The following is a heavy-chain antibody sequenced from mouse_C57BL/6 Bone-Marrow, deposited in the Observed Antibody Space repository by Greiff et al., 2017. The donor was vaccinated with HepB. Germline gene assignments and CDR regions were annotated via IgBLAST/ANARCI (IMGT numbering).Heavy chain of an antibody. V-gene: IGHV1-15*01. CDR1: GYTFTDYE. J-gene: IGHJ1*03. CDR3: TRLGSDYGSSGDWYFDV. Sequence: QVQLKQSGAELVRPGASVTLSCKASGYTFTDYEMHWVKQTPVHGLEWIGAIDPETGGTAYNQKFKGKAILTADKSSSTTYMELRSLTSEGSAVYYCTRLGSDYGSSGDWYFDVWGTGTTVTVSS. D-gene: IGHD1-1*01. CDR2: IDPETGGT.